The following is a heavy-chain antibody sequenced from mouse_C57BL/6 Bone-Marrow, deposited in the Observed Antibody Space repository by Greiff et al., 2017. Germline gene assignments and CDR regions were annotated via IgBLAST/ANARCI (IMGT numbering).Heavy chain of an antibody. CDR2: INPGGGGT. J-gene: IGHJ4*01. V-gene: IGHV1-54*01. CDR3: ARGVLRGDY. CDR1: GYAFTNYL. D-gene: IGHD1-1*01. Sequence: QVQLQQSGAELVRPGTSVKVSCKASGYAFTNYLIEWVKQRPGQGLEWIGGINPGGGGTNYNEKFKGKATLTADKSSSTAYMQLSSLTSEDSAVYFCARGVLRGDYWGQGTSVTVSS.